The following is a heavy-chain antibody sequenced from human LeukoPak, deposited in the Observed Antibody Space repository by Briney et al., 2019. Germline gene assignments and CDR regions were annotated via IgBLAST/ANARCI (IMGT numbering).Heavy chain of an antibody. CDR1: GGSISSISFF. Sequence: PSETLSLTCTVSGGSISSISFFWGWIRQPPGRGVEWIGSIYYSGSTYYTPSLKSRVTISVDTSKTQFSLRLSSVTAADTAVYYCARHLVAVTARIDYWGQGTLVTVSS. CDR3: ARHLVAVTARIDY. CDR2: IYYSGST. V-gene: IGHV4-39*01. D-gene: IGHD2-21*02. J-gene: IGHJ4*02.